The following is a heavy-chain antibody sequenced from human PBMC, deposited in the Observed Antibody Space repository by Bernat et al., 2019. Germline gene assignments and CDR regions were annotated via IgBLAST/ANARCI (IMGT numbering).Heavy chain of an antibody. V-gene: IGHV3-30*18. Sequence: QVQLVESGGGVVQPGRSLRLSCAASGFTFSSYGMHWVRQAPGKGLEWVAVISYDGSNKYYADSVKGRFTISRDNSKNTLYLQMNSLRAEDTAVYYCANLAAAGTGIDYWGQGTLVTV. D-gene: IGHD6-13*01. CDR1: GFTFSSYG. CDR2: ISYDGSNK. CDR3: ANLAAAGTGIDY. J-gene: IGHJ4*02.